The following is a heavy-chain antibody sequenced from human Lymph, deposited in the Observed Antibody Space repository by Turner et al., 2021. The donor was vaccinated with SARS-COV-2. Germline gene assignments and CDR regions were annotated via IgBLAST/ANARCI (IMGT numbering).Heavy chain of an antibody. J-gene: IGHJ6*02. V-gene: IGHV1-8*02. CDR3: ARGRYSGGGMDV. CDR2: MNQNSGNT. CDR1: GYTFTSYD. Sequence: QVQLVQSGAEVKKPGASVKVSCKAPGYTFTSYDINWVRQATGQGLEWMGWMNQNSGNTGYAQKFQGRVTMNRNTSISTAYMELSSLRSEDTAVYYCARGRYSGGGMDVWGQGTTVTVSS. D-gene: IGHD1-26*01.